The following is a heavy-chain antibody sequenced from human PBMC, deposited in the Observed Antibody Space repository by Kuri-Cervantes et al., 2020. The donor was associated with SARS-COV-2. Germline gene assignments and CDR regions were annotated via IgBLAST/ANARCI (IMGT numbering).Heavy chain of an antibody. CDR2: VRGKANNYAT. CDR3: ANTLVWGVNY. CDR1: GFLFSASA. J-gene: IGHJ4*02. V-gene: IGHV3-73*01. Sequence: GESLKISCEVSGFLFSASAIHWVRQASGKGLEWVGRVRGKANNYATAYAASVKGRFTISRDDSKNMAYLQMNSLRAEDTAVYYCANTLVWGVNYWGQGTLVTVSS. D-gene: IGHD3-10*01.